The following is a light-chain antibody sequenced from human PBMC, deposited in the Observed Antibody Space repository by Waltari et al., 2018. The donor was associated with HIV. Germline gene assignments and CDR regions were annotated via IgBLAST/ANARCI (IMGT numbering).Light chain of an antibody. CDR2: RAS. Sequence: DIVMTQSPDSVAVSLGQSATITCKSSQSVLYSSNRKNDGGWYQQKAGKHPKRLMYRASTRESGVPDRFSGTGSGTDFTLTISSVEAEDVAVYYCKQGRNWPVTFGQGTRLEMK. V-gene: IGKV4-1*01. J-gene: IGKJ5*01. CDR1: QSVLYSSNRKND. CDR3: KQGRNWPVT.